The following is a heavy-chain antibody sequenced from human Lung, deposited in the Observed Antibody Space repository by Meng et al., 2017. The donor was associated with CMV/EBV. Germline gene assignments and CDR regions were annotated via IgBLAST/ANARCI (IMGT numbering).Heavy chain of an antibody. Sequence: LXCTVSGGSISSSSYYWGWIRQPPGKGLEWIGSIYYSGSTYYNPSLKSRVTISVDTSKNQFSLKLSSVTAADTAVYYCARQDIVVVPAAIVDYWGQAXLVTVSS. V-gene: IGHV4-39*01. D-gene: IGHD2-2*01. CDR2: IYYSGST. CDR3: ARQDIVVVPAAIVDY. CDR1: GGSISSSSYY. J-gene: IGHJ4*02.